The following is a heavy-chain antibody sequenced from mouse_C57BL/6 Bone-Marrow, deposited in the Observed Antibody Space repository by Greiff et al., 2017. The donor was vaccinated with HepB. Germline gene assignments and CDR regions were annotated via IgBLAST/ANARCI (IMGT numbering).Heavy chain of an antibody. J-gene: IGHJ2*01. CDR3: TRRGYDYDEGYYFDY. CDR1: GFTFSSYA. CDR2: ISSGGDYI. Sequence: EVKLVESGEGLVKPGGSLKLSCAASGFTFSSYAMSWVRQTPEKRLEWVAYISSGGDYIYYADTVKGRFTISRDNARNTLYLQMSSLKSEDTAMYYCTRRGYDYDEGYYFDYWGQGTTLTVSS. V-gene: IGHV5S21*01. D-gene: IGHD2-4*01.